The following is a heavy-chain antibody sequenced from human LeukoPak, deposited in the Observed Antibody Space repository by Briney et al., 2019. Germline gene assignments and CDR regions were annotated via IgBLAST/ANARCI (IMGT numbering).Heavy chain of an antibody. V-gene: IGHV3-43D*03. CDR2: ISWDGGST. CDR1: GFTFDDYA. Sequence: PGGSLRLSCAASGFTFDDYAMHWVRQAPGKGLEWVSLISWDGGSTYYADSVKGRFTISRDNSKNSLYLQMNSLRAEDTALYYCAKDKMGFSDYYDSRAFYGMDVWGQGTTVTVSS. CDR3: AKDKMGFSDYYDSRAFYGMDV. J-gene: IGHJ6*02. D-gene: IGHD3-22*01.